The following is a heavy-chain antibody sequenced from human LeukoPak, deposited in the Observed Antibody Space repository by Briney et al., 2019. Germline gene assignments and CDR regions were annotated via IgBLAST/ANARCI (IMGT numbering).Heavy chain of an antibody. Sequence: GGSLRLSCAGSGFTFSGYAMTWVRQAPGKGLEWVSVISGSGGSTNYADSVKGRFTISRDNSKNTLYLQMNSLRAEDTAVFYCARTGPLAYCSGGSCYAYFDSWGQGTLVTVSS. J-gene: IGHJ4*02. CDR3: ARTGPLAYCSGGSCYAYFDS. V-gene: IGHV3-23*01. D-gene: IGHD2-15*01. CDR2: ISGSGGST. CDR1: GFTFSGYA.